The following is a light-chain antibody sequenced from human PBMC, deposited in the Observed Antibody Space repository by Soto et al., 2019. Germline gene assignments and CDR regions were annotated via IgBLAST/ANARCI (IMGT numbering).Light chain of an antibody. CDR2: GNS. Sequence: QSVLTQPPSVSGAPGQRVTISCTGSSSNIGAGYDVHWYQQLPGTAPKLLIYGNSNRLSGVPDRFSGSKSGTSASLAITGLHAEDEADYYCRSYDSSLSGYVFGTGTKVTVL. CDR3: RSYDSSLSGYV. CDR1: SSNIGAGYD. V-gene: IGLV1-40*01. J-gene: IGLJ1*01.